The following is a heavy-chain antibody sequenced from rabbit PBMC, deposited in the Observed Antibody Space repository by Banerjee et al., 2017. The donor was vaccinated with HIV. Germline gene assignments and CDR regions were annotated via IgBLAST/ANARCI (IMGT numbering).Heavy chain of an antibody. CDR3: ARDRDGDAGYGSLAL. Sequence: QEQLVESGGGLVQPGGSLKLSCKASGFDFSNYGLSWVRQAPGKGLELIACIHSNNGSTWYASWVNGRVTISRSTSLNTVDLKMTSLTVADTATYFCARDRDGDAGYGSLALWGQGTLVTVS. J-gene: IGHJ6*01. CDR1: GFDFSNYG. CDR2: IHSNNGST. V-gene: IGHV1S43*01. D-gene: IGHD7-1*01.